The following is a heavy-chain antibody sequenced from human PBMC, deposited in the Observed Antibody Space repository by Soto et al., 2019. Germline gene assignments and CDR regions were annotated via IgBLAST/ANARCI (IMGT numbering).Heavy chain of an antibody. V-gene: IGHV1-18*01. D-gene: IGHD3-22*01. Sequence: QVQLVQSGAEVKKPGASVKVSCKASGYTFTSYGISWVRQAPGQGLEWMGWISAYNGNTIYAQKVQGRVSMTTDTSTSTAYMELRRLRSDDTAVYHCARVNYDNGHAFDVWGQGTMVTVSS. CDR1: GYTFTSYG. J-gene: IGHJ3*01. CDR2: ISAYNGNT. CDR3: ARVNYDNGHAFDV.